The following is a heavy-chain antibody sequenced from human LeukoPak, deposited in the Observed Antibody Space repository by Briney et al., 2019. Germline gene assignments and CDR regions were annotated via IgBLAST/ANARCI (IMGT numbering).Heavy chain of an antibody. CDR2: ISSSGSTI. Sequence: PGGSLRLSCAASGFTFSSYEMNWVRKAPGKGLEWVSYISSSGSTIYYADSVKGRFTISRDNAKNSLYLQMNSLRAEDTAVYYCSRSGGSPTKYYGMDVWGQGTTVTVSS. CDR3: SRSGGSPTKYYGMDV. CDR1: GFTFSSYE. V-gene: IGHV3-48*03. J-gene: IGHJ6*02. D-gene: IGHD2-15*01.